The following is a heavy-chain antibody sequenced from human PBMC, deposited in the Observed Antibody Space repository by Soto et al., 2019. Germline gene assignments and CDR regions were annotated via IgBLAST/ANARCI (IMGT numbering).Heavy chain of an antibody. Sequence: PSETLSLTCAVYGGSFSGYYWSWIRQPPGKGLEWIGEINHSGSTNYNPSLKSRVTISVDTSKNQFSLKLSSVTAADTAVYYCARGDSVIGELKVGYYYGMDVWGQGTTVTVSS. CDR2: INHSGST. CDR3: ARGDSVIGELKVGYYYGMDV. D-gene: IGHD3-10*01. CDR1: GGSFSGYY. J-gene: IGHJ6*02. V-gene: IGHV4-34*01.